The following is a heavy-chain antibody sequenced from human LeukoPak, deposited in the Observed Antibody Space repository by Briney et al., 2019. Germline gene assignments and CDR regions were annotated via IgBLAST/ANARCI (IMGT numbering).Heavy chain of an antibody. D-gene: IGHD5-18*01. CDR1: GFIVSSNY. Sequence: GGSLRLSCAGSGFIVSSNYMSWVRQAAGKGLEWASVIYGSSRTYYADSVKGRFTISRDNSKNTVYLQMDSLRAEDTAVYYCARDRADGYNYGDYFDNWGQGTLVTVSS. J-gene: IGHJ4*02. CDR3: ARDRADGYNYGDYFDN. V-gene: IGHV3-66*01. CDR2: IYGSSRT.